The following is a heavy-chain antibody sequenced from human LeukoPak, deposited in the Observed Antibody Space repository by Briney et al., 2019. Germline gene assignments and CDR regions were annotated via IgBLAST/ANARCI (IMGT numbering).Heavy chain of an antibody. D-gene: IGHD2-15*01. CDR3: ARGIVVVVAATRWFDP. J-gene: IGHJ5*02. Sequence: PSDTLSLTCAVYGGSFSGYYWSWIRQPPGKGLEWIGEINHSGSTNYNPSLKSRVTISVDTSKNQFSLKLSSVTAADTAVYYCARGIVVVVAATRWFDPWGQGTLVTVSS. CDR2: INHSGST. CDR1: GGSFSGYY. V-gene: IGHV4-34*01.